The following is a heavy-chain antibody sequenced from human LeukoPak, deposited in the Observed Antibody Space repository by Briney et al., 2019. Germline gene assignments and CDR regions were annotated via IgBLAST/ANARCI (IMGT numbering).Heavy chain of an antibody. CDR3: ARSGSGITWLDY. V-gene: IGHV4-61*02. CDR2: IYTSGST. CDR1: GGSISSGSYY. J-gene: IGHJ4*02. Sequence: SQTLSLTCTVSGGSISSGSYYWRWLRQPAGTGLEWIGRIYTSGSTNYNPSLKSRVTISVDTSKNQFSLKLSSVTAADTAMYYCARSGSGITWLDYWGQGTLVTVSS.